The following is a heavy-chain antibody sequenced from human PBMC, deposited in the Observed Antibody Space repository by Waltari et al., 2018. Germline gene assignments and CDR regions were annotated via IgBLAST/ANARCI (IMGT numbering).Heavy chain of an antibody. CDR3: AKDHGPDHGGDTGFDP. D-gene: IGHD2-21*02. CDR2: ISFSGTTT. V-gene: IGHV3-23*01. J-gene: IGHJ5*02. Sequence: EVPLLESGGDLVQPGGSLRLSCEASGFIFNTYAMDWVRQAPGKGLEWLAAISFSGTTTFYADSVKGRFTISRDNSKNTLYLQMNSLRPEDTAIYYCAKDHGPDHGGDTGFDPW. CDR1: GFIFNTYA.